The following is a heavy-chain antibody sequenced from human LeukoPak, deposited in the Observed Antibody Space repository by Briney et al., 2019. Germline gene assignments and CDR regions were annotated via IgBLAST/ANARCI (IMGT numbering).Heavy chain of an antibody. CDR3: AKEGTASKPSDLDY. J-gene: IGHJ4*02. CDR2: INWNGGST. D-gene: IGHD1-1*01. Sequence: GGSLRLSCAASGFTFDDYGMSWVRHAPGKGLEWVSGINWNGGSTGYADSVKGRFTISRDNSKNTLYLQINSLRTEDTAVYYCAKEGTASKPSDLDYWGQGTLVTVSS. CDR1: GFTFDDYG. V-gene: IGHV3-20*04.